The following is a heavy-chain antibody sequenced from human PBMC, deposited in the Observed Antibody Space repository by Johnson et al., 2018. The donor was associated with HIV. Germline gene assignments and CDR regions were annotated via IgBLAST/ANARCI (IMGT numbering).Heavy chain of an antibody. Sequence: QVQLVESGGGVVQPGRSLRLSCAASGFTFSSYAMHWVRQAPGKGLEWVAVISYDGSNKYYAASVKGRFTISRDNSKNTLYLQMNSLRAEDTAVYYCARDLGPDGAFDIWGQGTMVTVSS. D-gene: IGHD5-24*01. CDR2: ISYDGSNK. CDR1: GFTFSSYA. CDR3: ARDLGPDGAFDI. V-gene: IGHV3-30*04. J-gene: IGHJ3*02.